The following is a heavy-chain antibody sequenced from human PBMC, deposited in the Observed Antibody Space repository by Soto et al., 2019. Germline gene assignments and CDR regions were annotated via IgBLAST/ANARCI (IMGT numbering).Heavy chain of an antibody. CDR3: VRFGGAAAGPGDY. D-gene: IGHD6-13*01. J-gene: IGHJ4*02. CDR1: EFTFSSYE. V-gene: IGHV3-48*03. CDR2: ISSSGTTI. Sequence: AGGSLRLSCVASEFTFSSYEMNWVRQAPGKGLEWVSYISSSGTTIYYTDSVKGRFTISRDNAKKSLYLQMNSLRAEGTAVYYCVRFGGAAAGPGDYWGQGTLVTVSS.